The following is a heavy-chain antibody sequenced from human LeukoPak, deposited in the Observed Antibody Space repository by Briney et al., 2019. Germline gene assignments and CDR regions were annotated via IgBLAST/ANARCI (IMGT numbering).Heavy chain of an antibody. Sequence: PSETLSLTCTVPGGSVSRGSYYWSWIRQPPGKGLEWIGYIYYSGSTNYNPSLRSRVTISVDTSKNQFSLKLSSVTAADTAVYYCARDPRSSGYCSGGSCSDWFDPWGQGTLVTVSS. CDR1: GGSVSRGSYY. D-gene: IGHD2-15*01. CDR3: ARDPRSSGYCSGGSCSDWFDP. V-gene: IGHV4-61*01. CDR2: IYYSGST. J-gene: IGHJ5*02.